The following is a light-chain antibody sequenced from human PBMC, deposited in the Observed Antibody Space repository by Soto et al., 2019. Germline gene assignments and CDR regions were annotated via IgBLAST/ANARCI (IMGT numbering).Light chain of an antibody. J-gene: IGKJ1*01. Sequence: AIRMTQSPSSLSASVGDRVIITCRASQNIRDELGWYQQIPGKAPKLLIYSASTLQSGVPSRFSGSGSGTDFTLTISSLQPEDFASYFCLQDYAYPWTFGQGTRVEI. CDR2: SAS. CDR1: QNIRDE. V-gene: IGKV1-6*01. CDR3: LQDYAYPWT.